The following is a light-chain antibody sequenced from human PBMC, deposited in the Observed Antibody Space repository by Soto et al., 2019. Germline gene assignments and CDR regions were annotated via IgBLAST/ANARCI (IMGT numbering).Light chain of an antibody. Sequence: EIVMTHSPATLSVSPGERATLSCRASQSVRDNLAWYQQKPGQAPRLLIYGASTRATGIPARFSGTGSVTEFTLTINSLQSEDFPLYFCQQSNNWPYTFGQGTKLEIK. J-gene: IGKJ2*01. CDR1: QSVRDN. CDR2: GAS. V-gene: IGKV3-15*01. CDR3: QQSNNWPYT.